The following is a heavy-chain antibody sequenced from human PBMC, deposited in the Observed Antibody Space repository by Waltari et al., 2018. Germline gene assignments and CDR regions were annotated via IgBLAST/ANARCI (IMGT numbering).Heavy chain of an antibody. CDR1: GSGFSDFW. J-gene: IGHJ5*02. CDR2: IYPDDSDT. Sequence: EVQLVQSGVEVKKSGESLKISCKASGSGFSDFWIGWLRQMPGKGPEWMGLIYPDDSDTRYDPSSRGHGTIAVDMSSNTAYLHWSDLKPSDSAIYYCARQKMVRKVGWFDPWGQGTLVSVSS. D-gene: IGHD3-10*01. CDR3: ARQKMVRKVGWFDP. V-gene: IGHV5-51*01.